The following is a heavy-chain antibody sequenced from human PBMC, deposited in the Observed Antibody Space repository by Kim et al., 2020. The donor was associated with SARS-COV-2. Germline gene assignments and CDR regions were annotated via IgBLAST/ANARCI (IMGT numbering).Heavy chain of an antibody. Sequence: KGRFTISRDNSKNTLYLQMNSLRAEDTAVYYCAKERSKYYYDSSGYYPDYWGQGTLVTVSS. CDR3: AKERSKYYYDSSGYYPDY. J-gene: IGHJ4*02. V-gene: IGHV3-30*02. D-gene: IGHD3-22*01.